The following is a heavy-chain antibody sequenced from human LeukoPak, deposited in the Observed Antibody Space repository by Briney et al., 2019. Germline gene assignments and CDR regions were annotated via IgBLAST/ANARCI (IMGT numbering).Heavy chain of an antibody. CDR2: IYLYGTT. J-gene: IGHJ6*02. Sequence: PSETLSLTCSVSIGSISSSKWWSWVRQSPVKGLEWIGEIYLYGTTNYNPSFTSRVTMSVDRSRDQFSLKLTSVTAADTAVYYCARQKWEQQGRDYYFNGLDVWGPGTTVIVSS. CDR3: ARQKWEQQGRDYYFNGLDV. V-gene: IGHV4-4*02. CDR1: IGSISSSKW. D-gene: IGHD1/OR15-1a*01.